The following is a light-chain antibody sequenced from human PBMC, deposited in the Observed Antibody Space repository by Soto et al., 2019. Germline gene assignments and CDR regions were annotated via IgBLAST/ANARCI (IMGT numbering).Light chain of an antibody. CDR1: RSNIGNNF. J-gene: IGLJ2*01. Sequence: QSVLTQPPSVSATPGQKVTISCSGGRSNIGNNFVSWYQRLPGTAPRVIIYDNYERPSGIPDRFSGSKSGTSATLDITGLQTGDEADYYCATWDNLLSAGLFGGGTKLNVL. CDR3: ATWDNLLSAGL. V-gene: IGLV1-51*01. CDR2: DNY.